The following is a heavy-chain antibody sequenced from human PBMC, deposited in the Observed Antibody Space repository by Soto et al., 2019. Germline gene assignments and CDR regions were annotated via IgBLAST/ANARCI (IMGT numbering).Heavy chain of an antibody. V-gene: IGHV1-8*01. CDR1: GYTFTSYD. D-gene: IGHD3-16*02. Sequence: ASVKVSCKASGYTFTSYDINWVRQATGQGLEWMGWMNPNSGNTGYAQKFQGRVTMTRNTSISTAYMELSSLRSEDTAVYYCARGVSYDYIWGIYRRVAAAFDIWGQGTMVTVSS. CDR2: MNPNSGNT. J-gene: IGHJ3*02. CDR3: ARGVSYDYIWGIYRRVAAAFDI.